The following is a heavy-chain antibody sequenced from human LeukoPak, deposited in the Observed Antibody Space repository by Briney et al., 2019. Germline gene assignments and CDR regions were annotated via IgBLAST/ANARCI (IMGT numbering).Heavy chain of an antibody. CDR3: ARGSMMGAIGY. D-gene: IGHD1-26*01. J-gene: IGHJ4*02. Sequence: GRSLRLSCAASGGTFSSYAISWVRQAPGQGLEWMGGIIPIFGTANYAQKFQGRVTITADESTSTAYMELSSLRSEDTAVYYCARGSMMGAIGYWGQGTLVTVSS. CDR1: GGTFSSYA. CDR2: IIPIFGTA. V-gene: IGHV1-69*01.